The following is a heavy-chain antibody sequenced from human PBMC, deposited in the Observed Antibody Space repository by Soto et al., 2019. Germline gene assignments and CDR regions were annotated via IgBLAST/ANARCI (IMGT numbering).Heavy chain of an antibody. J-gene: IGHJ4*02. CDR3: ARGWGYDSTDYYYAY. CDR1: GGSFNRHT. Sequence: QVQLVQSGAEVRKPGSSVRVSCKASGGSFNRHTISWVRQAPGQGLEWMGGIIPIFGTANHAQKFQGRVTIIADESTSTGYMELSSLRSDDTAIYYCARGWGYDSTDYYYAYWVQGTLVIVSS. D-gene: IGHD3-22*01. V-gene: IGHV1-69*01. CDR2: IIPIFGTA.